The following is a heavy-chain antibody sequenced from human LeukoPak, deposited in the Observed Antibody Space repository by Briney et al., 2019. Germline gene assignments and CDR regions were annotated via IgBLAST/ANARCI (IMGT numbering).Heavy chain of an antibody. CDR1: GGSFSGYY. CDR2: INHSGST. J-gene: IGHJ6*02. Sequence: SETLSLTCAVYGGSFSGYYWSWIRQPPGKGLEWIGEINHSGSTNYNPPLKSRVTISVDTSKNQFSLKLSSVTAADTAVYYCARHDDYYYYGMDVWGQGTTVTVSS. CDR3: ARHDDYYYYGMDV. V-gene: IGHV4-34*01.